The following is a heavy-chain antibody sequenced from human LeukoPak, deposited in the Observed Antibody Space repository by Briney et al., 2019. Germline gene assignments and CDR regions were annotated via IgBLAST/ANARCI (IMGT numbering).Heavy chain of an antibody. CDR1: GFSFSSYW. J-gene: IGHJ4*02. CDR3: TRVIVEVPGVSDYCDY. Sequence: PGGSLRLSCAASGFSFSSYWMHWVRQAPGKGLVWVSRIKSDSSSTSYADFVKGRFTISRDNAKSTVYLQMSSLRAEDTAVYYCTRVIVEVPGVSDYCDYWGQGTLVTVSS. CDR2: IKSDSSST. D-gene: IGHD2-2*01. V-gene: IGHV3-74*01.